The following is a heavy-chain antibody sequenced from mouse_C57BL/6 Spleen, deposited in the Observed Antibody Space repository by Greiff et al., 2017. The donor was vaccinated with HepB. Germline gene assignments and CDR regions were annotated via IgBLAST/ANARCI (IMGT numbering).Heavy chain of an antibody. V-gene: IGHV5-4*01. CDR2: ISDGGSYT. J-gene: IGHJ1*03. D-gene: IGHD1-1*01. CDR3: AREQTTEVRYFDV. CDR1: GFTFSSYA. Sequence: EVMLVESGGGLVKPGGSLKLSCAASGFTFSSYAMSWVRQTPEKRLEWVATISDGGSYTYYPDNVKGRFTISRDNAKNNLYLQMSHLKSEDTAMYYCAREQTTEVRYFDVWGTGTTVTVSS.